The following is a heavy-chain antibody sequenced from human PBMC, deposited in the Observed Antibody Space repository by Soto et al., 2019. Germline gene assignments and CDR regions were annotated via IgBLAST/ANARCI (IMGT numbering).Heavy chain of an antibody. CDR1: GGYIISYY. V-gene: IGHV4-59*01. J-gene: IGHJ4*02. Sequence: SVTLSLTCTVAGGYIISYYWSWIRQLTGKGLEWIGYIYYSGSTNYNPSLKSRVTISVDTSKNQFSLKLSSVTAADTAVYYCARDSRYSDLDSWGQGALVTVS. CDR2: IYYSGST. CDR3: ARDSRYSDLDS. D-gene: IGHD5-12*01.